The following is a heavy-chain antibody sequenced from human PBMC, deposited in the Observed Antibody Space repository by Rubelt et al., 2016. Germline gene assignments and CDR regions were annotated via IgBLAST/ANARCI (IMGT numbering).Heavy chain of an antibody. CDR3: ARDSRSHPGYYYIDV. CDR1: GYTFTSYG. J-gene: IGHJ6*03. D-gene: IGHD1-26*01. V-gene: IGHV1-2*02. CDR2: INPDSGGT. Sequence: QVQLVQSGAEVKKPGASVKVSCKASGYTFTSYGISWVRQAPGQGLEWMGWINPDSGGTNYAQKFQGRVTMTRDTSISTAYMELGRLRSDDTAMYYCARDSRSHPGYYYIDVWGKGTTVTVSS.